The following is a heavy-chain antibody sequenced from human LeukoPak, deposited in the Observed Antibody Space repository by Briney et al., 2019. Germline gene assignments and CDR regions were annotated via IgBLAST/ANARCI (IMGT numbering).Heavy chain of an antibody. V-gene: IGHV3-11*01. J-gene: IGHJ6*03. D-gene: IGHD6-6*01. CDR2: ISSSGSTI. CDR3: ARRPIAARYYYYYMDV. Sequence: GSLRLSCAASGFTFSDYYMSWIRQAPGKGLEWVSYISSSGSTIYYADSVKGRFTISRDNAKNSLYLQMNSLRAEDTAVYYCARRPIAARYYYYYMDVWGKGTTVTVSS. CDR1: GFTFSDYY.